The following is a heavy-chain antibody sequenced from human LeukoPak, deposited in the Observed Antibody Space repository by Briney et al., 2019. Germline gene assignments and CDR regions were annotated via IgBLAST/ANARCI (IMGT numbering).Heavy chain of an antibody. CDR3: ARGGNVLRYFDWLSPRRGFDY. V-gene: IGHV4-34*01. CDR1: GGSISSYY. CDR2: INHSGST. Sequence: PSETLSLTCTVSGGSISSYYWSWIRQPPGKGLEWIGEINHSGSTNYNPSLKSRVTISVDTSKNQFSLKLSSVTAADTAVYYCARGGNVLRYFDWLSPRRGFDYWGQGTLVTVSS. D-gene: IGHD3-9*01. J-gene: IGHJ4*02.